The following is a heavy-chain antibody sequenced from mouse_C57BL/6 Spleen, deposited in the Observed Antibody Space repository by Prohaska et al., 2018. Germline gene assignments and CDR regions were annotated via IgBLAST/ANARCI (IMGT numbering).Heavy chain of an antibody. CDR2: IDPSDSYT. CDR3: ARGQLRLRGFAY. CDR1: GYTFTIYW. V-gene: IGHV1-59*01. D-gene: IGHD3-2*02. Sequence: QVQLQHPGAELVRPGTSVNLSCKASGYTFTIYWMHWVKQRPGQGLEWIGLIDPSDSYTNYNQKFKGKATLTVDTSSSTAYMQLSSLTSEDSAVYYCARGQLRLRGFAYWGQGTLVTVAA. J-gene: IGHJ3*01.